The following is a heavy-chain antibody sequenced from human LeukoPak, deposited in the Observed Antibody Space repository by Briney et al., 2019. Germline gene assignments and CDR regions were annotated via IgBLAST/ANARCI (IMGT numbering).Heavy chain of an antibody. D-gene: IGHD1-1*01. V-gene: IGHV6-1*01. CDR1: GDSVSSNSAA. J-gene: IGHJ5*02. CDR2: TYYRSKWYN. CDR3: AREYVTTFDP. Sequence: SQTLSVTCAISGDSVSSNSAAWNWIRQSPSRGLEWLGRTYYRSKWYNDYAVSVKSRLTINPDSYKNQFALQLNSVTPEDTAVYYCAREYVTTFDPWGQGTLVTVSS.